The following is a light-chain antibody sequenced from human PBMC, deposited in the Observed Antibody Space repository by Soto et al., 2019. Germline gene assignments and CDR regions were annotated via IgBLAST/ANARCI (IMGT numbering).Light chain of an antibody. Sequence: IVLTQSPGTLSWSPGERATLSCRASQSVSSSYLAWYQQKPGQAPRLLIYGASSRATGIPDRFSGSGSGTDFTLTISRLEPEDFAVYYCQQDGSSPMYTFGQGTKLEIK. CDR2: GAS. J-gene: IGKJ2*01. CDR3: QQDGSSPMYT. CDR1: QSVSSSY. V-gene: IGKV3-20*01.